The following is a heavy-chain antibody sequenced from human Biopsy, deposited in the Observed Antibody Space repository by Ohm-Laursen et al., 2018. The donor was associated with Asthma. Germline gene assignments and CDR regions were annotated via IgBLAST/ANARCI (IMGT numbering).Heavy chain of an antibody. Sequence: GTLSLTCAVSGGSMTPTSHYWDWIRQAPGKGLEWIGYISYGGKTSYNPSLKNRVTISRDTSKNQFSLRLTSVTAADTAVYFCARRITIFGVVQKDHGMDAWGQGTTVFVSS. J-gene: IGHJ6*02. D-gene: IGHD3-3*01. CDR1: GGSMTPTSHY. CDR3: ARRITIFGVVQKDHGMDA. CDR2: ISYGGKT. V-gene: IGHV4-39*01.